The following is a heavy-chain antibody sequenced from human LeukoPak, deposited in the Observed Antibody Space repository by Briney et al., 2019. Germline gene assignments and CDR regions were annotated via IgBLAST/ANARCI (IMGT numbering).Heavy chain of an antibody. V-gene: IGHV4-39*07. D-gene: IGHD6-19*01. CDR2: IYYSGIT. J-gene: IGHJ5*01. CDR1: GGSISSGGYY. CDR3: ARDPKSAVAADWFDP. Sequence: PSQTLSLTCTVSGGSISSGGYYWSWIRQPPGKGLEWIGSIYYSGITYYNPSLKSRVTISIDTSNNQFSLTLSSVTAADTAFYYCARDPKSAVAADWFDPWGQGTLVTVSS.